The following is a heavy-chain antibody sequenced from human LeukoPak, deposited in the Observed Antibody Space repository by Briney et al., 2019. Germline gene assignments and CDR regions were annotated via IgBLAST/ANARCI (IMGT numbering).Heavy chain of an antibody. V-gene: IGHV4-34*01. D-gene: IGHD6-19*01. CDR1: GGSFSGYY. CDR3: ARPRQWLVRAPDAFDI. Sequence: SETLSLTCAVYGGSFSGYYWSWIRQPPGKGLEWIGEINRSGSTNYNPSLKSRVTISVDTSKNQFSLKLSSVTAADTAAYYCARPRQWLVRAPDAFDIWGQGTMVTVSS. CDR2: INRSGST. J-gene: IGHJ3*02.